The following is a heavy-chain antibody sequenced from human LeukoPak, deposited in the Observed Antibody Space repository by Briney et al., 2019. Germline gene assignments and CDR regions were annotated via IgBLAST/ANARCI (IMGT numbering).Heavy chain of an antibody. CDR3: AKITKATTPNY. J-gene: IGHJ4*02. V-gene: IGHV3-23*01. CDR1: GFTLSSYW. Sequence: GGSLRLSCVASGFTLSSYWMSWVRQASGKGLEWVSGITDSGRKTYYADSVKGRFSISRDNSKNTVYLQMSDLRAEDTAVYYCAKITKATTPNYWGQGTLVTVSS. CDR2: ITDSGRKT. D-gene: IGHD3-10*01.